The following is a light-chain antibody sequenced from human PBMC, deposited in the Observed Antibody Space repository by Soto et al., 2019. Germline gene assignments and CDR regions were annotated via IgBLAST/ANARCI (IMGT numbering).Light chain of an antibody. CDR1: QSVSGN. Sequence: EIVMTQSPATLSVSPGERATLSCRASQSVSGNLAWYQQKPGQAPRLLIYGASTRATGIPARFSGSGSGTEFTLTFSSLQSEGFAVYYCQQYNNWPPTFGQGTKVEIK. CDR2: GAS. J-gene: IGKJ1*01. CDR3: QQYNNWPPT. V-gene: IGKV3D-15*01.